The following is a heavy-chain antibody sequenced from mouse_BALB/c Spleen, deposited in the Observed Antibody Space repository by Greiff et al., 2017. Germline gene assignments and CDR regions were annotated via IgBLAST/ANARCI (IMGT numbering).Heavy chain of an antibody. J-gene: IGHJ4*01. D-gene: IGHD1-1*01. CDR1: GFSLTSYD. Sequence: VKLMESGPGLVAPSQSLSITCTVSGFSLTSYDISWIRQPPGKGLEWLGVIWTGGGTNYNSAFMSRLSISKDNSKSQVFLKMNSLQTDDTAIYYCVRDYGSSYAMDYWGEGTSVTVSS. CDR2: IWTGGGT. V-gene: IGHV2-9-2*01. CDR3: VRDYGSSYAMDY.